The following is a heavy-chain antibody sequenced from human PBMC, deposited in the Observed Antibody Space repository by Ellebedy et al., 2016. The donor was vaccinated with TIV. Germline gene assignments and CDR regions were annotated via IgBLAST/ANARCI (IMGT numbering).Heavy chain of an antibody. CDR3: AAEVTMVRGLIVH. V-gene: IGHV4-59*01. CDR2: ISSTGST. CDR1: GCFMSTNY. J-gene: IGHJ4*02. Sequence: GSLRLXXTVSGCFMSTNYWSWIRQPPGKGLEWIGYISSTGSTNYSPSLNCRVTISVDTSKYLFSLKLTSVTAADTAVYYCAAEVTMVRGLIVHWGQGTLVTVSS. D-gene: IGHD3-10*01.